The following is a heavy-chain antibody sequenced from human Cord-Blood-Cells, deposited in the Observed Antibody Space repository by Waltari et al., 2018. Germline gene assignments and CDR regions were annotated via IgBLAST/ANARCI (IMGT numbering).Heavy chain of an antibody. CDR2: TKQGGSEK. V-gene: IGHV3-7*02. J-gene: IGHJ2*01. Sequence: EVQLVESGGGLVQPGGSLRLSCAASGFTFSSYLFSWVRQAPGKGLEWVAKTKQGGSEKYYVDAGKARFTTARDNAKNSLYLQMNSLGAEDTAVYYCAKRPLPSSYWYFDLWGRGTLVTVSS. CDR3: AKRPLPSSYWYFDL. D-gene: IGHD2-2*01. CDR1: GFTFSSYL.